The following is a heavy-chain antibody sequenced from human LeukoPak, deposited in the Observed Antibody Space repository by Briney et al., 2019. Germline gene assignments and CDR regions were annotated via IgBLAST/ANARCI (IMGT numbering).Heavy chain of an antibody. CDR1: GGSISSGSYY. D-gene: IGHD3-16*01. Sequence: SETLSLTCTVSGGSISSGSYYWGWIRQPPGKGLEWIGSIYYSGSTYYNPSLKSRVTISVDTSKNQFSLKLSSVTAADTAVYYCARHGLRQRNDFDYWGQGTLVTVSS. J-gene: IGHJ4*02. CDR2: IYYSGST. CDR3: ARHGLRQRNDFDY. V-gene: IGHV4-39*01.